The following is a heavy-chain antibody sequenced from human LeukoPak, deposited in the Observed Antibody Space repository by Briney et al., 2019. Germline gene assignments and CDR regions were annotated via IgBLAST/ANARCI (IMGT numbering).Heavy chain of an antibody. CDR1: GGSISSYY. V-gene: IGHV4-4*07. Sequence: SETLSLTCTVSGGSISSYYWSWIRQPAGKGLEWIGRIYTSGSTNYNPSLKSRVTISVDTSKNQFSLKLSSVTAADTAVYYCARVWGPRGYSGYGKRGIFDYWGQGTLVTVSS. CDR3: ARVWGPRGYSGYGKRGIFDY. D-gene: IGHD5-12*01. J-gene: IGHJ4*02. CDR2: IYTSGST.